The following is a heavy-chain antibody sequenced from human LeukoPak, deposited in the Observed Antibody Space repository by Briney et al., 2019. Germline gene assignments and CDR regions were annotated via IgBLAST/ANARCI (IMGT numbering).Heavy chain of an antibody. J-gene: IGHJ6*02. CDR3: AKNSLLRGGTDHYHGMDV. D-gene: IGHD3-10*01. V-gene: IGHV3-9*01. CDR1: GFTLDDYA. CDR2: ISWNSGSI. Sequence: GRSLRLSCAASGFTLDDYAMHWVRQAPGKGLEWVSGISWNSGSIGYADSVKGRFTISRDNAKNSLYLQMNSLRAEDTALYYCAKNSLLRGGTDHYHGMDVWGQGTTVTVSS.